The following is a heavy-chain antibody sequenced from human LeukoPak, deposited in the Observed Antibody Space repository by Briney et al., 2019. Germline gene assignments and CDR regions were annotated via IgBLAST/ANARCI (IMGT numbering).Heavy chain of an antibody. CDR1: GFTFSGSA. J-gene: IGHJ3*02. CDR3: TRLGAFDI. V-gene: IGHV3-73*01. Sequence: GGSLRLSCAASGFTFSGSAMHWARQASGKGLEWVGRIRSKANSYATAYAASVKGRFTISRDDSKNTAYLQMNSLKTEDTAVYYCTRLGAFDIWGQGTMVTVSS. CDR2: IRSKANSYAT.